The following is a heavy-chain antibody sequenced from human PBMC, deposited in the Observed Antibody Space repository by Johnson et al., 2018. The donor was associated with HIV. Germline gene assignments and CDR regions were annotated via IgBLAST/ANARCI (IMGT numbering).Heavy chain of an antibody. D-gene: IGHD1-26*01. CDR2: ISYDGSNK. J-gene: IGHJ3*02. V-gene: IGHV3-30*04. Sequence: QVHLVESGGGVVQPGRSLRLSCAASGFTFSSYAMHWVRQAPGKGLEWVAVISYDGSNKYYADSVKGRFTISRDISRNTLYLQMNSLRAEDTAVYYCARVRGVVGATHAFDIWGQGTMVTVSS. CDR1: GFTFSSYA. CDR3: ARVRGVVGATHAFDI.